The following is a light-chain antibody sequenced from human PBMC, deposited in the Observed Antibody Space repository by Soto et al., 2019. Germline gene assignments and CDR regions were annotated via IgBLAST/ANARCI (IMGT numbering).Light chain of an antibody. J-gene: IGKJ3*01. CDR3: QQRSNWPRFT. CDR2: DAS. Sequence: EIVLTQSPATLSLSPGERATLSCRASQSVSSYLAWYQQKPGQAPRLLIYDASNRATGIPARFSGSGSGTDFTLPVSILEPEDSAVYSCQQRSNWPRFTFGLVTKVDI. CDR1: QSVSSY. V-gene: IGKV3-11*01.